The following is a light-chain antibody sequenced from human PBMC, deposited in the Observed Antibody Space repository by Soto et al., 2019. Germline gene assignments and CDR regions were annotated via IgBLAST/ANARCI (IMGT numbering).Light chain of an antibody. CDR2: SNN. CDR1: SSNIGSHT. V-gene: IGLV1-44*01. J-gene: IGLJ2*01. CDR3: AAWDDSLNGVI. Sequence: QSVLTQPPSASGTPGQWITISCSGSSSNIGSHTVNWHQQVPGTAPKLLIYSNNERPSGVPDRFSGSKSGTSASLAISGLQSGDEADYYCAAWDDSLNGVIFGGGTQLTVL.